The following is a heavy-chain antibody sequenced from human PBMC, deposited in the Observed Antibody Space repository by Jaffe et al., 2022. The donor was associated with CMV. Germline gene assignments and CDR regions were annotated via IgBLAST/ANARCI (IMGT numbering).Heavy chain of an antibody. D-gene: IGHD3-10*01. Sequence: EVQLVESGGGLVQPGGSLRLSCAASGFTFSSYSMNWVRQAPGKGLEWVSYISSSSSTIYYADSVKGRFTISRDNAKNSLYLQMNSLRDEDTAVYYCARKLLWFGELPDDAFDIWGQGTMVTVSS. CDR3: ARKLLWFGELPDDAFDI. J-gene: IGHJ3*02. CDR2: ISSSSSTI. V-gene: IGHV3-48*02. CDR1: GFTFSSYS.